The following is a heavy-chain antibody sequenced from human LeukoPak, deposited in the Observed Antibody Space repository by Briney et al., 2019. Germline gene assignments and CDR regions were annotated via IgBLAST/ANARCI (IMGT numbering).Heavy chain of an antibody. CDR3: ARERGYGVDYYYYMDV. J-gene: IGHJ6*03. CDR2: INHSGSA. CDR1: GFTFSSYA. V-gene: IGHV4-34*01. D-gene: IGHD4-17*01. Sequence: GSLRLSCAASGFTFSSYAMSWVRQPPGKGLEWIGEINHSGSANYNPSLKSRVTISVDTSKNQFSLKLSSVTAADTAVYYCARERGYGVDYYYYMDVWGKGTTVTVSS.